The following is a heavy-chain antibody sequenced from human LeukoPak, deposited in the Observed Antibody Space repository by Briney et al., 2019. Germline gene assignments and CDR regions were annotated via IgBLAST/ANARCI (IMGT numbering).Heavy chain of an antibody. D-gene: IGHD3-3*01. CDR2: ISYDGSNK. V-gene: IGHV3-30-3*01. Sequence: GGSLRLSCAASGFTFSSYAMHWVRQAPGKGLEWVAVISYDGSNKYYADSVKGRFTISRDNSKNTLYLQMNSLRAEDTAVYYCAREGLWSGHLGAFDIWGQGTMVTVSS. CDR3: AREGLWSGHLGAFDI. J-gene: IGHJ3*02. CDR1: GFTFSSYA.